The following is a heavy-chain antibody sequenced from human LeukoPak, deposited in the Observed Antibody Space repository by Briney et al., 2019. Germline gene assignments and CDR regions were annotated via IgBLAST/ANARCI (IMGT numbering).Heavy chain of an antibody. Sequence: SETLSLTCTVSGGSISSSSYYWGWIRQPPGKGLEWIGSIYYSGSTYYNPSLKSRVTISVDTSKNQFSLKLSSVTAADTAMYYCARDGSYYYGSETYNYFDYWAQGTLVTVSS. J-gene: IGHJ4*02. V-gene: IGHV4-39*07. CDR2: IYYSGST. CDR3: ARDGSYYYGSETYNYFDY. D-gene: IGHD3-10*01. CDR1: GGSISSSSYY.